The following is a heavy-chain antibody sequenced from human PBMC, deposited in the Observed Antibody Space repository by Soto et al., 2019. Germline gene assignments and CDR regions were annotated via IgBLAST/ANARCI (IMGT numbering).Heavy chain of an antibody. CDR2: ISSSSYI. V-gene: IGHV3-21*01. CDR3: ARGGIAAAGGRWFDP. J-gene: IGHJ5*02. D-gene: IGHD6-13*01. CDR1: GFTFSSYS. Sequence: GGSLRLSCAASGFTFSSYSMNWVRQAPGKGLEWVSSISSSSYIYYADSVKGRFTISRDNAKNSLYLQMNSLRAEDTAVYYCARGGIAAAGGRWFDPWGQGTLVTVSS.